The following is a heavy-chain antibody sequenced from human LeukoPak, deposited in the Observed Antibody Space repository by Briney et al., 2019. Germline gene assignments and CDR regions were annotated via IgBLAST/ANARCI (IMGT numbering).Heavy chain of an antibody. D-gene: IGHD1-14*01. V-gene: IGHV4-59*01. Sequence: SETLSLTCTVSDGSISIYYWNWIRQPAGKGLEWIGYIYYSGSTNYNPSLKSRVTISVDTSKNQFSLKLSSVTAADTAVYYCARVVTGAFDIWGQGTMVTVSS. CDR1: DGSISIYY. CDR3: ARVVTGAFDI. CDR2: IYYSGST. J-gene: IGHJ3*02.